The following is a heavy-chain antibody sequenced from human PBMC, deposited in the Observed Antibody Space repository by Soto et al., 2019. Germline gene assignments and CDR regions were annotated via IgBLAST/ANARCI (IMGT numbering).Heavy chain of an antibody. CDR1: GFTITRYS. CDR3: ARESEDLTSNFDY. J-gene: IGHJ4*02. V-gene: IGHV3-21*06. CDR2: ISSTTNYI. Sequence: GGSLRLSCAASGFTITRYSMNWVRQAPGKGLEWVSSISSTTNYIYYGDSMKGRFTISRDNAKNSLYLEMNSLRAEDTAVYYCARESEDLTSNFDYWGQGTLVTVS.